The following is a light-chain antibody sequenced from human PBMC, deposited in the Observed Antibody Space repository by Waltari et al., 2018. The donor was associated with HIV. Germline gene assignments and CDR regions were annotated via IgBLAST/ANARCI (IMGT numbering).Light chain of an antibody. CDR2: MND. V-gene: IGLV1-47*01. Sequence: SGTLGQRVTISCSGGTSNIGSNYVYWYQHLPGTSPKLLIYMNDQRPSGVPDRISGSKSGTSASLAISGLRSEDEADYYCASWDDSLGGYWIFGGGTNLTVL. J-gene: IGLJ2*01. CDR1: TSNIGSNY. CDR3: ASWDDSLGGYWI.